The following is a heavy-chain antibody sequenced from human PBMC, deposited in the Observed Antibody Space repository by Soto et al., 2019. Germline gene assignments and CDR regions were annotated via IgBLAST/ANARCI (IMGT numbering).Heavy chain of an antibody. CDR3: ARRAGYYYDSSGPEDY. Sequence: SETLSLTCAVYGGSFSGYYWSWIRQPPGKGLEWIGEINHSGSTNYNPSLKSRVTISVDTSKNQFSLKLSSVTAADTAVYYCARRAGYYYDSSGPEDYWGQGTMVTVYS. D-gene: IGHD3-22*01. V-gene: IGHV4-34*01. CDR1: GGSFSGYY. J-gene: IGHJ4*02. CDR2: INHSGST.